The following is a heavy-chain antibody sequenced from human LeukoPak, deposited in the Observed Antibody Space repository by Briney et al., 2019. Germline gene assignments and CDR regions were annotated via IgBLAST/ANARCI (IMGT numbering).Heavy chain of an antibody. Sequence: GRSLRPSCAASGFIFSNYAIHWVRQAPGKGLEWVAVILYDGSSEYYADSVKGRFTISRDNSKNTVYLQMNSLRPEDTAVYYCARMNRGSGDYWGQGTLVTVSS. CDR2: ILYDGSSE. J-gene: IGHJ4*02. CDR3: ARMNRGSGDY. V-gene: IGHV3-30-3*01. CDR1: GFIFSNYA. D-gene: IGHD6-25*01.